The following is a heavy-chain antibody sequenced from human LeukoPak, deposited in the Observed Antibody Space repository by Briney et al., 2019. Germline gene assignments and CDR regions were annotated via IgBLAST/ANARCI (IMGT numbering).Heavy chain of an antibody. J-gene: IGHJ5*02. CDR2: RYYSGST. V-gene: IGHV4-39*01. D-gene: IGHD3-10*01. Sequence: SETLSLTCTVSGGSISSSSYYWGWIRQPPGKGLEWIGSRYYSGSTYYNPSLKSRVTISVDTSKNQISLKLSSVTAADTAEYYCASGTHSTEFDPWGQGTLVTVSS. CDR1: GGSISSSSYY. CDR3: ASGTHSTEFDP.